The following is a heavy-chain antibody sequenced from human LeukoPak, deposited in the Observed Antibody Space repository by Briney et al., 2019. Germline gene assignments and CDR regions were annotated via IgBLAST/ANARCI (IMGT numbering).Heavy chain of an antibody. V-gene: IGHV3-23*01. Sequence: PGGSLRLSSAASDFSLSNYAMTWVRQAPGKGLEWVSTLSGSGGITYYADSVKGRFTISRDNSNNILYLQMNSLRAEDTAVYYCAKGANYYYFYYMDDWGKGTTVTVSS. CDR2: LSGSGGIT. D-gene: IGHD3-16*01. CDR1: DFSLSNYA. J-gene: IGHJ6*03. CDR3: AKGANYYYFYYMDD.